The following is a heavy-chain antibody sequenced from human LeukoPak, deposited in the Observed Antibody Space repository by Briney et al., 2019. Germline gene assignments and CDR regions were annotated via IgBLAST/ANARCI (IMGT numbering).Heavy chain of an antibody. CDR3: ARAVGATFFDC. D-gene: IGHD1-26*01. CDR1: GFTVSSNY. Sequence: PGGSLRLSCAASGFTVSSNYMSWVRQAPGKGLEWVSVIYSGGSTYYADSVKGRFTISRDNSKNTLYLQMNSLRAEDTAVYYCARAVGATFFDCWGQGTLVTVSS. V-gene: IGHV3-53*01. J-gene: IGHJ4*02. CDR2: IYSGGST.